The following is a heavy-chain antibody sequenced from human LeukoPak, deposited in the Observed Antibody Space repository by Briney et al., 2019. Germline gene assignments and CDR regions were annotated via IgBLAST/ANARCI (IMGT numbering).Heavy chain of an antibody. J-gene: IGHJ3*01. CDR1: EMSFSAYY. D-gene: IGHD6-19*01. CDR2: INYGGST. Sequence: APETLSLTCAVSEMSFSAYYWNWIRQSPGKGLEWIGEINYGGSTKYTPSLEGRGTILIDTSKNQFSLKLTSVTAADTAVYYCARGFPPGSGSRGSHAFDVWGQGTMVTVSS. V-gene: IGHV4-34*01. CDR3: ARGFPPGSGSRGSHAFDV.